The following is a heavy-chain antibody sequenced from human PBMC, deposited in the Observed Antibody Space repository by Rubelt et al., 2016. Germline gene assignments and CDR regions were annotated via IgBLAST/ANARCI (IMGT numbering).Heavy chain of an antibody. D-gene: IGHD2-2*01. Sequence: IYPGDSDTRYSPSFQGQVTISADKSISTAYLQRSSLKASDTAMYYCARSVVPAAAYYYYYGMGVWGQGTTVTVSS. CDR2: IYPGDSDT. CDR3: ARSVVPAAAYYYYYGMGV. V-gene: IGHV5-51*01. J-gene: IGHJ6*02.